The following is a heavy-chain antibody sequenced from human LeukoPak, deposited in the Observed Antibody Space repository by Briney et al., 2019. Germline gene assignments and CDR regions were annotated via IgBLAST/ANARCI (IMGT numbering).Heavy chain of an antibody. D-gene: IGHD4-17*01. CDR3: AREAGGDYDGFY. CDR2: INPNSGGT. CDR1: GYTFTGYY. Sequence: EASVKVSCKASGYTFTGYYMHWVRQAPGQGLEWMGWINPNSGGTNYAQEFQGRVTMTRDTSISTAYMELSRLRSDDTAVYYCAREAGGDYDGFYWGQEPWSPSPQ. J-gene: IGHJ4*01. V-gene: IGHV1-2*02.